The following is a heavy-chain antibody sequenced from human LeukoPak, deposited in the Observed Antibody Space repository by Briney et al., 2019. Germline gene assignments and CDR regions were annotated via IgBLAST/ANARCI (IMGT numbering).Heavy chain of an antibody. CDR3: AKVTAVAGVGY. J-gene: IGHJ4*02. CDR1: GFTFSSYA. CDR2: INGSGDNT. D-gene: IGHD6-19*01. V-gene: IGHV3-23*01. Sequence: GGSLRLSCAASGFTFSSYAMSWVRQAPGKGLEWVSGINGSGDNTYYADSVKGRFTISRDNSKNTLYLQMNSLRAEDTAVYYCAKVTAVAGVGYWGQGTLVTVSS.